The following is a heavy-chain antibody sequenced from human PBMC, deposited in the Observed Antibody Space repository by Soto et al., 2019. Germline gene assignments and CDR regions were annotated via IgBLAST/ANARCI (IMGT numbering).Heavy chain of an antibody. CDR3: ARDQGPDCSGGSCYYYYGMDV. CDR2: INPSGGDT. Sequence: QVQLVQSGAEVKKPGASVKVSCKASGYTFTSHYIHWVRQAPGQGLEWMGIINPSGGDTTYAQQFQGRVTMTRDTSTRAVCMELSSLRSEDTAVYYCARDQGPDCSGGSCYYYYGMDVWGQGTTVTVSS. J-gene: IGHJ6*02. D-gene: IGHD2-15*01. V-gene: IGHV1-46*01. CDR1: GYTFTSHY.